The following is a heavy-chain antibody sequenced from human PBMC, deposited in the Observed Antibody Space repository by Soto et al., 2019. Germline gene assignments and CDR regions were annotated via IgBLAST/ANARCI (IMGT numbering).Heavy chain of an antibody. CDR2: IIPVFGTA. D-gene: IGHD1-26*01. V-gene: IGHV1-69*01. Sequence: QVQLVQSGAEVKKHGSSVKVSCKASGGVLINYAINWVRQAPGQGLEWMGGIIPVFGTADYPQKFQGRVTITADESTTTAYMELTSLKTEDTAVYFCARDRWGSYSFDSWGQGTLVTVAS. J-gene: IGHJ5*01. CDR1: GGVLINYA. CDR3: ARDRWGSYSFDS.